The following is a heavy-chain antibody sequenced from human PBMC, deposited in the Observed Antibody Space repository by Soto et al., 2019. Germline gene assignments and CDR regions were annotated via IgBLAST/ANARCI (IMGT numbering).Heavy chain of an antibody. J-gene: IGHJ4*02. CDR1: GYTFTNSD. Sequence: ASVKVSCKASGYTFTNSDINWVRQAPGQGLEWMGWMNPDSGHAAYAQKFQGGVTLTTSTSTSTVYMQMRSLGSKDTAVYYCARRPHCSGGICYYGLDNWGQGTMVTVSS. V-gene: IGHV1-8*01. D-gene: IGHD2-15*01. CDR2: MNPDSGHA. CDR3: ARRPHCSGGICYYGLDN.